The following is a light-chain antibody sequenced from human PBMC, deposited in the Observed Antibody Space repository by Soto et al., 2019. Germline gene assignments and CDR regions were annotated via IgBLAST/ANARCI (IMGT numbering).Light chain of an antibody. V-gene: IGKV3-15*01. Sequence: DIVMTQSPATLSVSPGERATLSCRASQSVASNLAWYQQRPGQAPRLLIYGASTRATGVPVRFSGSGSGTEFPLTISSLQSEDFAVYSCHHYNNWPHTFGGGTKVEIK. CDR3: HHYNNWPHT. CDR2: GAS. CDR1: QSVASN. J-gene: IGKJ4*01.